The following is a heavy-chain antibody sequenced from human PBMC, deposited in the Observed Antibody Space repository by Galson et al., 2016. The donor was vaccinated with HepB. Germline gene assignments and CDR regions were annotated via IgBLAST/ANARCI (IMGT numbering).Heavy chain of an antibody. CDR2: INQDGSVK. CDR1: GLTFSSSW. V-gene: IGHV3-7*01. D-gene: IGHD3-16*01. CDR3: ARDASWGGYDY. J-gene: IGHJ4*02. Sequence: SLRLSCAASGLTFSSSWMTWVRQAPGKGLEWVANINQDGSVKNYVDAVKGRFSISRDNAKNSAYLEMNNLRAGDTAVYYCARDASWGGYDYWGQGTLVTVSA.